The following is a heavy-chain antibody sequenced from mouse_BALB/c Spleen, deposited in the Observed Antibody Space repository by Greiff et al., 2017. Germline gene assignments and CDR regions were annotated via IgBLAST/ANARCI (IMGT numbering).Heavy chain of an antibody. Sequence: VQLQQPGAELVKPGAPVKLSCKASGYTFTSYWMNWVKQRPGRGLEWIGRIDPSDSETHYNQKFKDKATLTVDKSSSTAYIQLSSLTSEDSAVYYCARAGREYFDYWGQGTTLTVSS. CDR1: GYTFTSYW. CDR2: IDPSDSET. D-gene: IGHD3-3*01. J-gene: IGHJ2*01. V-gene: IGHV1-69*02. CDR3: ARAGREYFDY.